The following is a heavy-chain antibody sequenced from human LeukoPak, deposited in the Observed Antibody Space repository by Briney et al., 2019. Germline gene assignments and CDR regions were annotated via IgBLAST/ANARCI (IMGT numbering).Heavy chain of an antibody. D-gene: IGHD6-19*01. CDR2: INHVGSI. V-gene: IGHV4-34*01. CDR3: ARGLDIAVAGTGY. Sequence: PSETLSLTCAVYGGSFSGYYWSRIRQPPGKGLEWIGEINHVGSINYNPSLESRVTISVDTSKSQFSLKLSSVTAADTAVYYCARGLDIAVAGTGYWGQGTLVTVSS. J-gene: IGHJ4*02. CDR1: GGSFSGYY.